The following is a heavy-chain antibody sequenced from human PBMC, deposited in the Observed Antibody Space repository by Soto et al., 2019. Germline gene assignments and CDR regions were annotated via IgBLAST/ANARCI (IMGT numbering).Heavy chain of an antibody. CDR2: ISGSGGST. V-gene: IGHV3-23*01. J-gene: IGHJ4*02. Sequence: PGGSLRLSCAASGFTFSNFAMSRVRQAPGKGLEWVSAISGSGGSTYYADSVKGRFTISRDNSKNTLYLQMNSLRAEDTAVYYCAKVAIPKEGFPAYYFDYWGQGTLVTVSS. CDR3: AKVAIPKEGFPAYYFDY. D-gene: IGHD2-21*01. CDR1: GFTFSNFA.